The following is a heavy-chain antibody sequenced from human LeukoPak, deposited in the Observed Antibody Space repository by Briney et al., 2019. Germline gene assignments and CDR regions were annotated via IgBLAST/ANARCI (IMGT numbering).Heavy chain of an antibody. D-gene: IGHD6-13*01. CDR1: GASIISNHHY. V-gene: IGHV4-31*02. CDR2: IYYSGST. CDR3: ARDRAAAGTEWFDP. J-gene: IGHJ5*02. Sequence: SETLSLTCIVSGASIISNHHYWSWIRQHPGKGLEWIGYIYYSGSTYYNPSLKSRVTISVDTSKNQFSLKLSSVTAADTAVYYCARDRAAAGTEWFDPWGQGTLVTVSS.